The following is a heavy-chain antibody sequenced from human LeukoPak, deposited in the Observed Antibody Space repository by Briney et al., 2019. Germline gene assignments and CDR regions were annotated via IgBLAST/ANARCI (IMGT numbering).Heavy chain of an antibody. V-gene: IGHV3-21*01. CDR3: ARVPIFRYQLTYYYGMDV. J-gene: IGHJ6*02. CDR2: ISSSSSYI. D-gene: IGHD2-2*01. CDR1: GFTFSSYS. Sequence: PGGSPRLSCAASGFTFSSYSMNWVRQAPGKGLEWVSSISSSSSYIYYADSVKGRFTISRDNAKNSLYLQMNSLRAEDTAVYYCARVPIFRYQLTYYYGMDVWGQGTTVTVSS.